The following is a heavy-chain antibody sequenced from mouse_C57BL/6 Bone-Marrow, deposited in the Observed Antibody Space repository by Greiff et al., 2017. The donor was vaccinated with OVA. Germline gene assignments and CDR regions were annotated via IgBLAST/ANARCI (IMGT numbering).Heavy chain of an antibody. CDR3: ARLGAKDY. CDR1: GFTFSDFY. Sequence: EVQLVESGGGLVQPGGSLKLSCAASGFTFSDFYMYWIRQTPEKRLEWVAYISNGGGNTYYPDTVKGRFTISRDNAKHTLYLQMSLLKSEDTAMYYCARLGAKDYWGQGTSVTVSS. J-gene: IGHJ4*01. CDR2: ISNGGGNT. V-gene: IGHV5-12*01.